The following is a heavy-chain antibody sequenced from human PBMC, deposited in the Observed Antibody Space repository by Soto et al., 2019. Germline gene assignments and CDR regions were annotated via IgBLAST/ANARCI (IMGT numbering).Heavy chain of an antibody. Sequence: PSETLSLTCTVSGGSISSYYWSWIRQPPEKGLEWIGYIYYSGSTNYNPSLKSRVTISVDTSKNQFSLKLSSMTAADTAVYYCARDLRDYGSGASWFDPWGQGTLVTVSS. CDR2: IYYSGST. D-gene: IGHD3-10*01. CDR3: ARDLRDYGSGASWFDP. V-gene: IGHV4-59*01. CDR1: GGSISSYY. J-gene: IGHJ5*02.